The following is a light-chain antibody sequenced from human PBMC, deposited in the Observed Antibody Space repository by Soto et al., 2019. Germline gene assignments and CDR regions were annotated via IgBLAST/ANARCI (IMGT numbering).Light chain of an antibody. Sequence: DIQMTQSPYTLSASVGDRVTLTCLASEDIRTWLAWYQQKPGKAPKLLIYSASSLETGVPSRFSGSGSGTDFTLTISSLQPDDFAAYFCQHYKSFSLTFGGGTKVDIK. CDR2: SAS. CDR3: QHYKSFSLT. J-gene: IGKJ4*01. CDR1: EDIRTW. V-gene: IGKV1-5*03.